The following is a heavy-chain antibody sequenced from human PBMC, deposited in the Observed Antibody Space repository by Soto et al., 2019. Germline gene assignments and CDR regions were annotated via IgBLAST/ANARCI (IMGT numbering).Heavy chain of an antibody. V-gene: IGHV5-51*01. CDR3: ARPGLGYCSGGSCYESDY. Sequence: PGESLKISCKGSGYSFTSYWIGWVRQMPGKGLEWMGIIYPGDSDTRYSPSFQGQVTISADKSISTAYLQWSSLKASDTAMYYCARPGLGYCSGGSCYESDYWGQGTLVTVSS. CDR2: IYPGDSDT. J-gene: IGHJ4*02. D-gene: IGHD2-15*01. CDR1: GYSFTSYW.